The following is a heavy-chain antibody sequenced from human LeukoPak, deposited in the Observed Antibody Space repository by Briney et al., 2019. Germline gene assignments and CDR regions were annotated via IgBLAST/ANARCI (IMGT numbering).Heavy chain of an antibody. Sequence: ASVKVSCKASGYTFTGYFIHWVRQAPGQGLEWMGWISPNSGGTNYAQKFQGRVTMTRDTSISTAYMELSRLRSDDTAVYYCARDSYEALDYWGQGTLVTVSS. CDR2: ISPNSGGT. V-gene: IGHV1-2*02. CDR3: ARDSYEALDY. CDR1: GYTFTGYF. J-gene: IGHJ4*02. D-gene: IGHD5-12*01.